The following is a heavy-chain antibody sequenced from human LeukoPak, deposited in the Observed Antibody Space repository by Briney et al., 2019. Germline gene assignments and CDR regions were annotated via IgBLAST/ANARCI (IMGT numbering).Heavy chain of an antibody. CDR3: ARLERYCSGGSCYSTYIWFDP. CDR1: GYSISSGYY. CDR2: IYHSGST. Sequence: SETLSLTCAVSGYSISSGYYWGWIRQPPGKGLEWIGSIYHSGSTYYNPSLKSRVTISVDTSKNQSSLKLSSVTAADTVVYYCARLERYCSGGSCYSTYIWFDPWGQGTLVTVSS. J-gene: IGHJ5*02. D-gene: IGHD2-15*01. V-gene: IGHV4-38-2*01.